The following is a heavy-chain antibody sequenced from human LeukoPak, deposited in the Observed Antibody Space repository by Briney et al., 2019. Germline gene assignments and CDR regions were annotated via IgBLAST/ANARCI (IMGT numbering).Heavy chain of an antibody. CDR3: ARGFYTVTTDGMDV. V-gene: IGHV4-34*01. CDR1: GGSFSGYY. J-gene: IGHJ6*02. D-gene: IGHD4-17*01. Sequence: SETLSLTCAVDGGSFSGYYWSWIRQPPGKGLEWIGEINHSGSTNYNPSLKSRVTISVDTSKNQFSLKLSSVTAADTAVYYCARGFYTVTTDGMDVWGQGTTVTVSS. CDR2: INHSGST.